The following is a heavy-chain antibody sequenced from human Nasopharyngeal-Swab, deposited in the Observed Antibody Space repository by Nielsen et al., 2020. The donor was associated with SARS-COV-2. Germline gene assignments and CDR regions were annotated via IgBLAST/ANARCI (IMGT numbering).Heavy chain of an antibody. Sequence: SGPTLVKPTQTLTLTYTFSGFSLSTSGMCVSWIRQPPGKALEWLARIDWDDDKYYSTSLKTRLTISKDTSKNQVVLTMTNMDPVDTATYYCARIMVPTVTTDYWGQGTLVTVSS. CDR1: GFSLSTSGMC. CDR3: ARIMVPTVTTDY. J-gene: IGHJ4*02. V-gene: IGHV2-70*11. CDR2: IDWDDDK. D-gene: IGHD4-17*01.